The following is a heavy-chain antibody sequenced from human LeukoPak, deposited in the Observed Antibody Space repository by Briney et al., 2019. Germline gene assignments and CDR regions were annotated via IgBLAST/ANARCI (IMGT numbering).Heavy chain of an antibody. V-gene: IGHV3-30*18. CDR1: GFTFSSYG. D-gene: IGHD5-18*01. CDR2: ISYDGSNK. J-gene: IGHJ4*02. Sequence: PGGSLRLSCAASGFTFSSYGMHWVRQAPGKGLEWVAVISYDGSNKYYADSVKGRFTISRDNSKNTLYLQMNSLRAEDTAVYYCAKDVLGYSYALGSVDYWGQGTLVTVSS. CDR3: AKDVLGYSYALGSVDY.